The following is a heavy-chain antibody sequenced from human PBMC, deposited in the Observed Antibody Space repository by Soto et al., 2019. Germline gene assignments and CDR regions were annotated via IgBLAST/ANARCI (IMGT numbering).Heavy chain of an antibody. V-gene: IGHV1-24*01. CDR2: FDPEDGET. J-gene: IGHJ6*02. D-gene: IGHD6-13*01. CDR3: ATNAAAAGYYYYGMDV. Sequence: VKVSCKVSGYTITELSVHWVRQATGKGLEWMGGFDPEDGETIYAQKFQGRVTMTEDTSTDTAYMELSSLRSEDTAVYYCATNAAAAGYYYYGMDVWGQGTTVTVSS. CDR1: GYTITELS.